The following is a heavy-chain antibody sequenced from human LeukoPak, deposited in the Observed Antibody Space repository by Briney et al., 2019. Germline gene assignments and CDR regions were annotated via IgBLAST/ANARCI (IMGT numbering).Heavy chain of an antibody. D-gene: IGHD3-10*01. CDR2: ISGSVGST. CDR3: ALLMGVGRYFDY. V-gene: IGHV3-23*01. CDR1: GFTFSSYA. J-gene: IGHJ4*02. Sequence: GGSLRLSCAASGFTFSSYAMSWVRQAPGKGLGWVSAISGSVGSTYYADSVKGRVTISTDNSKNTLYLQMNSLRAEDTAVYYCALLMGVGRYFDYWGQGTLVTVSS.